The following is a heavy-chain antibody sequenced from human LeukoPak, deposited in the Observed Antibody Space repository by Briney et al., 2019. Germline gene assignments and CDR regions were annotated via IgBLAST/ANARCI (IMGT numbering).Heavy chain of an antibody. J-gene: IGHJ4*02. CDR1: GGTFSSYA. V-gene: IGHV1-69*13. CDR2: IIPIFGTA. Sequence: ASVKVSCKASGGTFSSYAMSWVRQAPGQGLEWMGGIIPIFGTANYAQKFQGRVTITADESTSTAYMELSSLRSEDTAVYYCARDRRMYSSSWYDYWGQGTLVTVSS. CDR3: ARDRRMYSSSWYDY. D-gene: IGHD6-13*01.